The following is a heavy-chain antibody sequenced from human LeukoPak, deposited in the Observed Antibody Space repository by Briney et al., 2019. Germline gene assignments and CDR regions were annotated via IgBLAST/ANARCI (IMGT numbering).Heavy chain of an antibody. V-gene: IGHV1-69*13. CDR1: GGTFSSYA. D-gene: IGHD6-13*01. J-gene: IGHJ4*02. CDR3: ARSRIAAAHFDY. Sequence: SVKVSSKASGGTFSSYAISWVRQAPGQRLEWMGGIIPIFGTANYAQKFQGRVTITADESTSTAYMELSSLRSEDTAVYYCARSRIAAAHFDYWGQGTLVTVSS. CDR2: IIPIFGTA.